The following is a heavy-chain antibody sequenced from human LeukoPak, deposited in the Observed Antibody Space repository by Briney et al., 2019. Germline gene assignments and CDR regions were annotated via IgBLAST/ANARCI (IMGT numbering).Heavy chain of an antibody. CDR1: GVSVTSGNYY. J-gene: IGHJ4*02. Sequence: PSETLSLTCTVSGVSVTSGNYYWSWIRQPPGKELEGIVYISYSGSINYNSSLKSRVTISIDTSQNQLSLKLSSVTAADTAVYYCAKDHPSSGWYQSLDDYWGQGTLVTVSS. V-gene: IGHV4-61*01. D-gene: IGHD6-19*01. CDR2: ISYSGSI. CDR3: AKDHPSSGWYQSLDDY.